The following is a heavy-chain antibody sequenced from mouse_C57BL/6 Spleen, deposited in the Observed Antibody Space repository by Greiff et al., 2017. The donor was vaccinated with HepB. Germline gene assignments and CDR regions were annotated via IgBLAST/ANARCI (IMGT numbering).Heavy chain of an antibody. CDR3: SLEDYGSSAY. D-gene: IGHD1-1*01. J-gene: IGHJ3*01. V-gene: IGHV6-3*01. CDR2: IRLKSDNYAT. CDR1: GFTFSNYW. Sequence: EVKLMESGGGLVQPGGSMKLSCVASGFTFSNYWMNWVRQSPEKGLEWVAQIRLKSDNYATHYAESVKGRFTISRDDSKSSVYLQMNNLRAEDTGIYYCSLEDYGSSAYWGQGTLVTVSA.